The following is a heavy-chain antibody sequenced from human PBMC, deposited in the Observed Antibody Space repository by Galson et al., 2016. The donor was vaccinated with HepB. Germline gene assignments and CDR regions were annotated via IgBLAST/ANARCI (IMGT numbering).Heavy chain of an antibody. Sequence: SVKVSCKASGYNFSGYYIHWVRQAPGHGLEWMGWINPKSGDTSYAQKLQGRVIVNGDTSIDTAHLDLSSLRSDDTAVYFCARAGFCRSSSCYQRAAFDLWGLGTLVTVSS. CDR2: INPKSGDT. D-gene: IGHD2-2*01. J-gene: IGHJ3*01. V-gene: IGHV1-2*02. CDR3: ARAGFCRSSSCYQRAAFDL. CDR1: GYNFSGYY.